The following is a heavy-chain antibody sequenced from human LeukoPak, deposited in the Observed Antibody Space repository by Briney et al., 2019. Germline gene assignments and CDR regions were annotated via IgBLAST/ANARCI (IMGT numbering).Heavy chain of an antibody. CDR1: GGSISSYY. D-gene: IGHD6-13*01. Sequence: SETLSLTCTDSGGSISSYYWSWMRPPPGRGLEWVGYIYYRGSTSYNPSLDSRVIISVDTSKNQFSLRLSSVTTADTAVYYCARASISIAGPFDYWGQGTLVTVSS. CDR2: IYYRGST. J-gene: IGHJ4*02. V-gene: IGHV4-59*01. CDR3: ARASISIAGPFDY.